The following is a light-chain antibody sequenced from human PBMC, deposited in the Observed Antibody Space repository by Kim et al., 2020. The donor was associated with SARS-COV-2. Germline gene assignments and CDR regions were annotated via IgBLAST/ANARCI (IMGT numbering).Light chain of an antibody. Sequence: GQSITISCTGTSSDVGGYNYVSWYQNHPGKAPKLMIYDVSKRPSGVSNRFSGSKSGNTASLTISGLQAEDAANYYCSSYTSSSTWVFGGGTQLTV. J-gene: IGLJ3*02. V-gene: IGLV2-14*03. CDR3: SSYTSSSTWV. CDR1: SSDVGGYNY. CDR2: DVS.